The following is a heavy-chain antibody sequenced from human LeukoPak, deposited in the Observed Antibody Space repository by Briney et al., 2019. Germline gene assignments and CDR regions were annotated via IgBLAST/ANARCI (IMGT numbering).Heavy chain of an antibody. CDR3: AREYGDRDYYYYYGMDV. J-gene: IGHJ6*02. V-gene: IGHV3-48*03. CDR1: GFAFSSYE. D-gene: IGHD4-17*01. Sequence: GGSLRLSCAASGFAFSSYEMNWVRQAPGKGLEWVSYISSSGSTIYYADSVKGRFTISRDNAKNSLYLQMNSLRAEDTAVYYCAREYGDRDYYYYYGMDVWGQGTTVTVSS. CDR2: ISSSGSTI.